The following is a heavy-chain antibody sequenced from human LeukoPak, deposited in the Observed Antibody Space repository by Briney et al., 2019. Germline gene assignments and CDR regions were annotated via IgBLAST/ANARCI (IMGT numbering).Heavy chain of an antibody. CDR3: ARLPGIVATIERYFDY. V-gene: IGHV1-8*01. CDR1: GYTFTSYD. D-gene: IGHD5-12*01. J-gene: IGHJ4*02. CDR2: MNPNSGNT. Sequence: ASVKVSCKASGYTFTSYDINWVRQATGQGLEWMGWMNPNSGNTGYAQKFQGRVTMTRNTSISTAYMELSSLKASDTAMYYCARLPGIVATIERYFDYWGQGTLVTVSS.